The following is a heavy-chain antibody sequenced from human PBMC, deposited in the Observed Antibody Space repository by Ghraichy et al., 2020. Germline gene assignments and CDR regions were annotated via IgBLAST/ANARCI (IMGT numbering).Heavy chain of an antibody. CDR3: ARGRYCSGGSCYPLRYYYYYVMDV. CDR2: INHSGST. V-gene: IGHV4-34*01. J-gene: IGHJ6*02. CDR1: GGSFSGYY. D-gene: IGHD2-15*01. Sequence: SETLSLTCAVYGGSFSGYYWSWIRQPPGKGLEWIGEINHSGSTNYNPSLKSRVTISVDTSKNQFSLKLSSVTAADTAVYYCARGRYCSGGSCYPLRYYYYYVMDVWGQGTTVTVSS.